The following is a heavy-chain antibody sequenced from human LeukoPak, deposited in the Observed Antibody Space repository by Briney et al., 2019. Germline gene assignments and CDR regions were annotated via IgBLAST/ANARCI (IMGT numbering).Heavy chain of an antibody. CDR1: GFTFSSYG. D-gene: IGHD3-22*01. CDR3: ARGWVPSDISMN. CDR2: IKGDGSTP. Sequence: PGGSLRLSCAASGFTFSSYGMHWVRQAPGKGLVWVSRIKGDGSTPEYADSVKGRFTISRDNAKNTVDLQMNSLRVEDTAVYYCARGWVPSDISMNWGQGTMVTVSS. V-gene: IGHV3-74*01. J-gene: IGHJ3*01.